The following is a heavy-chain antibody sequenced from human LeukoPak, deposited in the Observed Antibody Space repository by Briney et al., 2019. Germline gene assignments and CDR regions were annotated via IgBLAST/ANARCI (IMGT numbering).Heavy chain of an antibody. D-gene: IGHD1-26*01. V-gene: IGHV4-59*01. Sequence: PSETLSLTCTVSGGSISSYYWSWIRQPPGKGLAWIGYIYYSGSTNYNPSLKSRVTISVDTSKNQFSLKLSSVTAADTAVYYCARSNKGGIVAPRHWYFDLWGRGTLVTVSS. CDR2: IYYSGST. CDR1: GGSISSYY. J-gene: IGHJ2*01. CDR3: ARSNKGGIVAPRHWYFDL.